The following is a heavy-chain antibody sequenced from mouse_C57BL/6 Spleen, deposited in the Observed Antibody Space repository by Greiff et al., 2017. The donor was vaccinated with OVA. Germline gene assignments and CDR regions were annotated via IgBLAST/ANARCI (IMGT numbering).Heavy chain of an antibody. J-gene: IGHJ2*01. CDR2: INPNNGGT. D-gene: IGHD2-5*01. CDR1: GYTFTDYY. Sequence: EVQLQQSGPELVKPGASVKISCKASGYTFTDYYMNWVKQSHGKSLEWIGDINPNNGGTSYNQKFKGKATLTVDKSSSTAYMELRSLTSEDSAVYYCARGTYYSNSDYWGQGTTLTVSS. V-gene: IGHV1-26*01. CDR3: ARGTYYSNSDY.